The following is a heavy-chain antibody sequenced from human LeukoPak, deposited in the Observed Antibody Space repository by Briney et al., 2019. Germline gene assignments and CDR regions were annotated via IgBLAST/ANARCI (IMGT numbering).Heavy chain of an antibody. J-gene: IGHJ4*02. CDR2: VYYSGST. CDR3: ARAPSGVSFDY. CDR1: GGTISTSSYY. D-gene: IGHD1-26*01. Sequence: SETLSLTCTVSGGTISTSSYYFAWIRQPPGKGLEWIGSVYYSGSTYYHPSLKSRVTISIDTSKNQFSLNLNFVTAADTAVYYCARAPSGVSFDYWGQGTLVTVSS. V-gene: IGHV4-39*07.